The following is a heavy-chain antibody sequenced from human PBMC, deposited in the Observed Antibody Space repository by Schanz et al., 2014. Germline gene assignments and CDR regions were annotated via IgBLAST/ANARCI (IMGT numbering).Heavy chain of an antibody. CDR1: GGSISSGGYT. Sequence: QVQLQESGPGLVKPSQTLSLTCAVSGGSISSGGYTWSWIRQPPGKGLEWIGYIYYSGSTYYNPSLKGGVTISVDTSKNQFSLMLGSVTAADTAVYYCARAAGPVDYWGQGTLVTVSS. V-gene: IGHV4-30-4*07. D-gene: IGHD6-13*01. CDR2: IYYSGST. CDR3: ARAAGPVDY. J-gene: IGHJ4*02.